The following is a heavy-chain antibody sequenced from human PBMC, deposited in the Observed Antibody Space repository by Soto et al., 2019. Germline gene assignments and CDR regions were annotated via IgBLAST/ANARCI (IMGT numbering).Heavy chain of an antibody. CDR1: GGSISSSSYY. D-gene: IGHD6-19*01. J-gene: IGHJ4*02. CDR3: ATTRGQWLRFFDY. Sequence: SETLSLTCTVSGGSISSSSYYWGWIRQPPGKGLEWIGSIYYSGSTYYNPSLKSRVTISVDTSKNQFSLKLSSVTAADTAVYYCATTRGQWLRFFDYWGQGTLVTVSS. V-gene: IGHV4-39*01. CDR2: IYYSGST.